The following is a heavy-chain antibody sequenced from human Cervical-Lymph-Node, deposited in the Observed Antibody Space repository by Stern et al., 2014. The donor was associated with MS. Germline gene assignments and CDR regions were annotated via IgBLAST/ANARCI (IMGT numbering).Heavy chain of an antibody. Sequence: QVQLQESGPGLVKPSETLSLTCTVSGGSISSSTYYWAWIRQPPGKGLEWIWNIYYSGFTYYNPSLKSRVTISVAMSKNQFSLKLSSVTAADTAIYSCASHDSAPRPSQLYSARDRGPGYFDYWGQGTLVTVSS. CDR3: ASHDSAPRPSQLYSARDRGPGYFDY. CDR2: IYYSGFT. V-gene: IGHV4-39*01. J-gene: IGHJ4*02. CDR1: GGSISSSTYY. D-gene: IGHD1-26*01.